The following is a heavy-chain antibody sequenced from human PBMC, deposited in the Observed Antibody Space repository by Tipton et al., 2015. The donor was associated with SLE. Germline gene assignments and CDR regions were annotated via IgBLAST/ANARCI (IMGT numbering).Heavy chain of an antibody. D-gene: IGHD3-10*01. J-gene: IGHJ4*02. CDR3: AREVYGRFPI. Sequence: TLSLTCTVSGGSISSYYWSWIRQPPGKGLEWIGYIYYSGSTNYNPSLKSRVTISVDTSKNQFSLKLSSVTAADTAVYYCAREVYGRFPIWGRGALVTVSS. V-gene: IGHV4-59*01. CDR1: GGSISSYY. CDR2: IYYSGST.